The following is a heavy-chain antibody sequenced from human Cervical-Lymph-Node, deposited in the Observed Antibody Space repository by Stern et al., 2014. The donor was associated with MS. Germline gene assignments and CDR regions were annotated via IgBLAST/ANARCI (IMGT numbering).Heavy chain of an antibody. CDR3: ARDGGADSVTAYATYGLDV. V-gene: IGHV1-46*03. CDR2: MNANGGT. J-gene: IGHJ6*02. CDR1: GFSLTSAY. D-gene: IGHD2-21*02. Sequence: VQLVDSGAEVKKPGAAVKLSCKTSGFSLTSAYVHWVRQAPGQGLEWMALMNANGGTTHAQKFQGRVTVTRDTSTATVYMEVTSLRYDDTAVYYCARDGGADSVTAYATYGLDVWGQGTTVTVSS.